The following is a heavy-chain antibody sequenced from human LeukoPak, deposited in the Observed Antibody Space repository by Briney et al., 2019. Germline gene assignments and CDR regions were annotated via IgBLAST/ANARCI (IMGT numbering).Heavy chain of an antibody. CDR3: ARGDYYYGMDI. CDR1: GYTSDY. J-gene: IGHJ6*02. Sequence: ASVKVSCKGSGYTSDYMHWVRQAPGQGLEWMGIINPSGDSTSYAQKFQGRVIMTRDTSTGTLYMELSSLRSEDTAVYYCARGDYYYGMDIWGQGTTVTVSS. CDR2: INPSGDST. V-gene: IGHV1-46*01.